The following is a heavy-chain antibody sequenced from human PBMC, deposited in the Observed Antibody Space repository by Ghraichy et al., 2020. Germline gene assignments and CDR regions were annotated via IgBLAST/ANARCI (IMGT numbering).Heavy chain of an antibody. CDR1: GFIFSGYW. V-gene: IGHV3-7*01. J-gene: IGHJ4*02. Sequence: GESLNISCAASGFIFSGYWMSWVRQAPGKGLEWVANIKKDGSEKYYMDSVKGRFTISRDNAKNSLYLQMNSLRAEDTAVYYCARDLGGGWNFDYWGQGALVTVSS. D-gene: IGHD6-19*01. CDR2: IKKDGSEK. CDR3: ARDLGGGWNFDY.